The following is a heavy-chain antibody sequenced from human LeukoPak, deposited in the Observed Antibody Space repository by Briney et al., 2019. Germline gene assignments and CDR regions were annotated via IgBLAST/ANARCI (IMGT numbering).Heavy chain of an antibody. CDR3: AKDSYSSGWDY. CDR1: GFTFSSYW. Sequence: GGSLRLSCAASGFTFSSYWMSWVRQAPGKGLEWVANIKQDGSEKYYVDSVKGRFTISRDNSKNTLYLQMNSLRAEDTAVYYCAKDSYSSGWDYWGQGTLVTVSS. V-gene: IGHV3-7*03. D-gene: IGHD6-19*01. CDR2: IKQDGSEK. J-gene: IGHJ4*02.